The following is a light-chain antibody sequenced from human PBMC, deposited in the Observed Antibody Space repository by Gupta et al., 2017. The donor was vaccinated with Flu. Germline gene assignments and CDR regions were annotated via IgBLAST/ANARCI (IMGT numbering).Light chain of an antibody. CDR3: SSYTSDSDV. V-gene: IGLV2-14*01. CDR1: SSDIGAYKY. J-gene: IGLJ1*01. Sequence: QFALTQTASVSGSPGQSITISCTGTSSDIGAYKYVSWYQQHPGKAPKLMIFEVSNRPSGVSNRFSGSKSGNTASLTISGLQAEDEADYYCSSYTSDSDVFGTGTRVTVL. CDR2: EVS.